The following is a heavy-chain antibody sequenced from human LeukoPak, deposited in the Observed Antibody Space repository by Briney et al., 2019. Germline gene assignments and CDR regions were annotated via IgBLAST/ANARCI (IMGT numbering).Heavy chain of an antibody. CDR1: GYTFTDYS. J-gene: IGHJ6*03. D-gene: IGHD6-25*01. CDR3: ARDGSGFYLYNYMDV. Sequence: GGSLRLSCAPSGYTFTDYSMNWVRQAPGKGLEWVASISTVSTYTFYADSVKGRFSISRDNVRNLLYLQMSSLGAEDTAVYYCARDGSGFYLYNYMDVWGKGTTVTVSS. V-gene: IGHV3-21*06. CDR2: ISTVSTYT.